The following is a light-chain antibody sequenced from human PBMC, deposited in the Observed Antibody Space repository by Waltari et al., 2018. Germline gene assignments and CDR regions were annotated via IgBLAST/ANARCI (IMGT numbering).Light chain of an antibody. J-gene: IGLJ2*01. CDR3: ASFAGSNTL. CDR2: EVS. V-gene: IGLV2-8*01. Sequence: QSALTQPPSASGSPGQSVTTSCTSTSTDIGASNYVPWYQHHPGQAPKLLIYEVSERPSGVPDRFSGSKSGITASLTVFGLQTEDEADYYCASFAGSNTLFGGGTKLTVL. CDR1: STDIGASNY.